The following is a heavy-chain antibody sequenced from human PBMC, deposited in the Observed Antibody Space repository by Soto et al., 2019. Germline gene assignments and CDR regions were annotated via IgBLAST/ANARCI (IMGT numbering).Heavy chain of an antibody. V-gene: IGHV1-69*01. J-gene: IGHJ4*02. D-gene: IGHD6-19*01. CDR1: GGTFNRFT. CDR3: ARPLAGAVTGLED. CDR2: IIPILGTT. Sequence: QVQLVQSGAEVKKPGSSVRVSCKASGGTFNRFTLSWVRQAPGQGLEWIGGIIPILGTTNYAQRFQGRVTITADESTSTAYMELRGLRSEDTAIYSCARPLAGAVTGLEDWGQGTLVTVSS.